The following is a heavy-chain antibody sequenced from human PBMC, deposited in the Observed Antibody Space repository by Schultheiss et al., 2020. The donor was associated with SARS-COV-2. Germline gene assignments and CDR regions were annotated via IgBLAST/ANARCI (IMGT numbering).Heavy chain of an antibody. Sequence: GGSLRLSCAASGFTFSSYSMNWVRQAPGKGLEWVSYISSSGSTIYYADSVKGRFTISRDNAKNSLYLQMNSLRAEDTAVYYCAKDEVVGATTADYWGQGTLVTVSS. CDR1: GFTFSSYS. V-gene: IGHV3-48*04. J-gene: IGHJ4*02. D-gene: IGHD1-26*01. CDR3: AKDEVVGATTADY. CDR2: ISSSGSTI.